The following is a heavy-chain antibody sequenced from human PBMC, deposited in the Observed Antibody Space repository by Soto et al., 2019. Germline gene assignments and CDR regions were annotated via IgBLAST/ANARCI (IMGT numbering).Heavy chain of an antibody. CDR2: ISSNSNYK. D-gene: IGHD3-22*01. CDR1: GFTFSDHY. Sequence: WGSLGVGCVASGFTFSDHYMNSIGQAPGKGLEWISYISSNSNYKNRADSVRGRFTISRDNAKNSLYLQMNGLRAEDTAVYYRARATGYSHTSGSDSWGQGTMVTVSS. J-gene: IGHJ4*02. CDR3: ARATGYSHTSGSDS. V-gene: IGHV3-11*06.